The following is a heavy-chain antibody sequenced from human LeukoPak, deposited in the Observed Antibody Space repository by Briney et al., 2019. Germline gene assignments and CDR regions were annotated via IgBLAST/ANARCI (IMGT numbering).Heavy chain of an antibody. Sequence: SETLSLTCTVSGGSISSGSYYWSWIRQPAGKGLEWIGRTYTSGSTNYNPSHKSRVTISVDTSKNQFSLKLSSVTAADTAVYYCARDVVVIDSDYFDDWGQGTLVTVS. D-gene: IGHD2-21*01. CDR3: ARDVVVIDSDYFDD. CDR1: GGSISSGSYY. J-gene: IGHJ4*02. V-gene: IGHV4-61*02. CDR2: TYTSGST.